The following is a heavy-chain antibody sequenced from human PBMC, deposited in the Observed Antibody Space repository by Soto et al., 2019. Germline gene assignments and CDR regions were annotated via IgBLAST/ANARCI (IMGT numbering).Heavy chain of an antibody. J-gene: IGHJ3*02. CDR2: TIPVFNTA. CDR1: VGTLSDHG. V-gene: IGHV1-69*06. Sequence: QVQLEQSGAEVKKPGSSVKVSCKASVGTLSDHGVAWLRQAPGQGLEWMGGTIPVFNTAKYAQKFQGRVTVTEDKFTNIAYMELSSLRSEDTAFYFCARGVYGSGNYYTGPSAFDIWGQGTMVIVSS. CDR3: ARGVYGSGNYYTGPSAFDI. D-gene: IGHD3-10*01.